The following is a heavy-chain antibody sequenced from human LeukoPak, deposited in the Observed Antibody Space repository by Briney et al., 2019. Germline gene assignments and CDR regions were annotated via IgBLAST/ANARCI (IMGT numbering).Heavy chain of an antibody. CDR3: ARVVTRYYYYYGMDV. Sequence: ASVKVSCKASGYTLTSYDINWVRQAPGQGLEWMGWINPNSGGTNYAQKFQGRVTMTRDTSISTAYMELSRLRSDDTAVYYCARVVTRYYYYYGMDVWGQGTTVTVSS. V-gene: IGHV1-2*02. CDR2: INPNSGGT. J-gene: IGHJ6*02. D-gene: IGHD5-18*01. CDR1: GYTLTSYD.